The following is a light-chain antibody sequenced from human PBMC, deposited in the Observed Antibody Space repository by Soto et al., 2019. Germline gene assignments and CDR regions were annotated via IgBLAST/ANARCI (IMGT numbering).Light chain of an antibody. J-gene: IGKJ4*01. CDR3: QKFNAVPT. Sequence: DIQMTQSPSSLSASVGDRVTITCRASQAINNYLAWYQQKPGKVPTLLISAASTLQSGVPSRFSGSGSVTDFTLTISSLQPEDVATYYCQKFNAVPTFGGGTNVEI. CDR1: QAINNY. V-gene: IGKV1-27*01. CDR2: AAS.